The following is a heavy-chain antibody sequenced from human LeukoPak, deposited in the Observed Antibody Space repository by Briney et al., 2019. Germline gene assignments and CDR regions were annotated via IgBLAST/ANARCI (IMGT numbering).Heavy chain of an antibody. CDR1: GGSFSGYY. J-gene: IGHJ4*02. V-gene: IGHV4-34*01. CDR2: INHSGST. CDR3: ARARRVATSRYYFDY. Sequence: KPSETLSLTCAVYGGSFSGYYWSWIRQPPGKGLEWIGEINHSGSTNYNPSLESRVTISVDTSKNQFSLKLSSVTAADTAVYYCARARRVATSRYYFDYWGQGTLVTVSS. D-gene: IGHD5-12*01.